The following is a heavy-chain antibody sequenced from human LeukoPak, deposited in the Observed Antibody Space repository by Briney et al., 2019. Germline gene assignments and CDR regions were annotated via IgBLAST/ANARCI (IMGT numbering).Heavy chain of an antibody. Sequence: SQTLSLTCTVSGGSISSGGYYWSWIRQHPGKGLEWIGYIYYSGSTHYNPSLKSRVTISVDTSKNQFSLKLSSVTAADTAVYYCASLRYGSGSYYSWGQGTLVTVSS. CDR2: IYYSGST. CDR1: GGSISSGGYY. CDR3: ASLRYGSGSYYS. V-gene: IGHV4-31*03. D-gene: IGHD3-10*01. J-gene: IGHJ4*02.